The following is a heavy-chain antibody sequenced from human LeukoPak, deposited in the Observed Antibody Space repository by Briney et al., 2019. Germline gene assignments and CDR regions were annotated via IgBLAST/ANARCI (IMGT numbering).Heavy chain of an antibody. CDR1: GGSISSSTYY. CDR2: TLNSGST. CDR3: ARHKSRRYFDY. J-gene: IGHJ4*02. D-gene: IGHD2-21*01. Sequence: SETLSLTCTVSGGSISSSTYYWGWIRQSPGKGLEWIGSTLNSGSTYYNPSLKSRVTISVDTSKNQFSLKLSSVTAADTAVYYCARHKSRRYFDYWGQGTLVTVSS. V-gene: IGHV4-39*07.